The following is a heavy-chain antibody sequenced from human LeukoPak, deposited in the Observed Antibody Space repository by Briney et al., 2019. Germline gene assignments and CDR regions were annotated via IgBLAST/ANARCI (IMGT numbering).Heavy chain of an antibody. CDR3: ARESGSGEFDY. Sequence: GGTLRLSCAASRFTFSSYYLSWVRQAPGKGLEWGSSISSSSSYIYYADSVKGRFTISRDNASNSLYLQMNSMRADATAVYYCARESGSGEFDYWGQGTLVTVSS. CDR1: RFTFSSYY. V-gene: IGHV3-21*01. D-gene: IGHD2-15*01. J-gene: IGHJ4*02. CDR2: ISSSSSYI.